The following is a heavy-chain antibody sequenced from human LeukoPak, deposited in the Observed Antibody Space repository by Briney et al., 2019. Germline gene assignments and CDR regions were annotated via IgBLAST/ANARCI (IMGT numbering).Heavy chain of an antibody. V-gene: IGHV1-2*02. J-gene: IGHJ4*02. D-gene: IGHD3-22*01. Sequence: ASVKVSCKTSGYTFTGYYMHWVRQAPGQGLEWMGWMNPNSGGTNYARKFQGRVTMTRDTSISTAYMELSRLRSDDTAVYYCARGAGYYDSSGYDNFDYWGQGTLVTVSS. CDR2: MNPNSGGT. CDR3: ARGAGYYDSSGYDNFDY. CDR1: GYTFTGYY.